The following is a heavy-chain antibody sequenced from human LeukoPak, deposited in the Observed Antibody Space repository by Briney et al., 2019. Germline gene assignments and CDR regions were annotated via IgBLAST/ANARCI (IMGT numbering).Heavy chain of an antibody. CDR3: ARDLVATTGDDAFDI. CDR1: GGTFSSYA. D-gene: IGHD5-12*01. V-gene: IGHV1-69*13. J-gene: IGHJ3*02. Sequence: SVKVSCKASGGTFSSYAISWVRQAPGQGLKWMGGIIPIFGTANYAQKFQGRVTITADESTGPAYMELSSLRSEDTAVYYCARDLVATTGDDAFDIWGQGTMVTVSS. CDR2: IIPIFGTA.